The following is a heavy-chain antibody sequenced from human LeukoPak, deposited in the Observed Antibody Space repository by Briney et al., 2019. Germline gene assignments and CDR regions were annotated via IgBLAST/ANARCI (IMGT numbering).Heavy chain of an antibody. V-gene: IGHV3-53*01. CDR1: GFTVSRNY. D-gene: IGHD1-14*01. Sequence: PGGSLRLSSAASGFTVSRNYMSWVRQAPGRGLECVSVIYGGGPTYYADSVKGRFTISRDTAKNTLYLQMNSLRGEDTAVYFCARDLGIAGTTHAFDIWGHGTMVTVSS. CDR3: ARDLGIAGTTHAFDI. CDR2: IYGGGPT. J-gene: IGHJ3*02.